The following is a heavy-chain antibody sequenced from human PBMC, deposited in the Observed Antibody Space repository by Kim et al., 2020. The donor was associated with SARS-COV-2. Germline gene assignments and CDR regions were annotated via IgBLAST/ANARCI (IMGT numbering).Heavy chain of an antibody. CDR3: ARSCSGGYCYYYYGMDV. V-gene: IGHV4-59*08. Sequence: SETLSLTCTVSGGSISGYYWSWIRQPPGKVLEWIGYVYHTGSTKYDPSLKSRVTISLDTSKNQFSLTLSSVTAADTAVYYCARSCSGGYCYYYYGMDVWGQGTTVTVSS. D-gene: IGHD2-15*01. J-gene: IGHJ6*02. CDR2: VYHTGST. CDR1: GGSISGYY.